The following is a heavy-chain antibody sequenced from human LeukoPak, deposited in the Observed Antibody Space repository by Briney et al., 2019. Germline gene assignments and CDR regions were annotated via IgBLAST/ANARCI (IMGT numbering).Heavy chain of an antibody. CDR2: IYYSGST. J-gene: IGHJ5*02. D-gene: IGHD3-3*01. CDR3: ARLVSIVLRGVGWFDP. V-gene: IGHV4-39*01. Sequence: PSETLSLTCTLSGHSISISSYYWGWIRQPPGKGLEWIGSIYYSGSTYYNQSIKSRVTISVDTSKNQFSLKLSSVTAADTAVYYCARLVSIVLRGVGWFDPWGQGTLVTVSS. CDR1: GHSISISSYY.